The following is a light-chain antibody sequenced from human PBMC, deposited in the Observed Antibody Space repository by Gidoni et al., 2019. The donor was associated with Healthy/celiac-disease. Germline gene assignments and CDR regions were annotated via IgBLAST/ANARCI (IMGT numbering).Light chain of an antibody. J-gene: IGKJ5*01. CDR2: GAS. CDR1: QTISINF. CDR3: QQYAASPPIT. Sequence: EIVLTQSPGTLSLSPGERATLSCMASQTISINFLAWYQQKPGQAPRLLVYGASNRASGIPDRFSASESATDFTLTISRVEPEDLAVYYCQQYAASPPITFGQGTRLEIK. V-gene: IGKV3-20*01.